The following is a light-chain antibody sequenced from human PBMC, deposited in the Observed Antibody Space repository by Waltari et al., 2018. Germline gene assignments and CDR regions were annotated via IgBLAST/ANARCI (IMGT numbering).Light chain of an antibody. Sequence: DISITQSPSPLTADGGVSVTITSRASQTIYNTLNWYQHKPGKAPKLLISDTSTLQSGVPSRFSGRGSGTEFTLTISRLQPEDFGTYYCQQSYTLPYTFGQGTKLDI. CDR1: QTIYNT. J-gene: IGKJ2*01. CDR2: DTS. V-gene: IGKV1-39*01. CDR3: QQSYTLPYT.